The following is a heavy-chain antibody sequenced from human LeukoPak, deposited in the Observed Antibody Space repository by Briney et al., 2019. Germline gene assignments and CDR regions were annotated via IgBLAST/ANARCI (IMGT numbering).Heavy chain of an antibody. J-gene: IGHJ4*02. V-gene: IGHV3-23*01. CDR2: IRSNGDTA. CDR3: AKGQELDDGVFDS. Sequence: GGSLRLSCAASGFTFSRIAMTWVRQAPGKGLEWVSTIRSNGDTAYNADSVRGRFAISRDNSKNGLFLQMNSLRVEDTAIYYCAKGQELDDGVFDSWGQGTLVTVSS. CDR1: GFTFSRIA. D-gene: IGHD1-1*01.